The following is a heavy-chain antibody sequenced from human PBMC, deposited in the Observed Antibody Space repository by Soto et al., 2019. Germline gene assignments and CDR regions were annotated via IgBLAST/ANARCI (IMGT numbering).Heavy chain of an antibody. CDR2: ISGSGDST. V-gene: IGHV3-23*01. Sequence: EVQLLESEGGLVQPGGSLRLSCAASGFTFSSYAMSWVRQAPGKGLEWVSVISGSGDSTDYADSVKGRFTISRDKSTNTVYLQMSSLRVEHTAVYYCAKDRWTTTSKGVMDVWGQGTTVTVSS. D-gene: IGHD4-17*01. CDR1: GFTFSSYA. J-gene: IGHJ6*02. CDR3: AKDRWTTTSKGVMDV.